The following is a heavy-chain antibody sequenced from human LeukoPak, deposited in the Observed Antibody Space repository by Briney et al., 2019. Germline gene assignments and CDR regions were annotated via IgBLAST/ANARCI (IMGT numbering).Heavy chain of an antibody. V-gene: IGHV3-23*01. CDR1: GFSFSSYG. Sequence: PGGSLRLSCAGSGFSFSSYGMSWVRQAPGKGLEWVSAINTNGRSTYYADSVKGRFTVSRDNSKNTLYLQMNSLRAEDTAVYYCAKHGYYDNTGRFDYWGQGTLVTVSS. J-gene: IGHJ4*02. D-gene: IGHD3-22*01. CDR2: INTNGRST. CDR3: AKHGYYDNTGRFDY.